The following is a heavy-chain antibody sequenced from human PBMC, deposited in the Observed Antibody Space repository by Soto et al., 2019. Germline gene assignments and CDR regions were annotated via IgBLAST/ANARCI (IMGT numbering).Heavy chain of an antibody. J-gene: IGHJ4*02. CDR1: GGSISNYY. CDR3: ARGRRYYYDNTGPFYFEH. Sequence: SETLSLTCTVSGGSISNYYWSWIRQPPGNELEWIAYIYYNGITNYNPSLKSRVTLSVDTSKNQFSLTLTSVTAADTAVYYCARGRRYYYDNTGPFYFEHWGQGTLDTVSS. D-gene: IGHD3-22*01. V-gene: IGHV4-59*01. CDR2: IYYNGIT.